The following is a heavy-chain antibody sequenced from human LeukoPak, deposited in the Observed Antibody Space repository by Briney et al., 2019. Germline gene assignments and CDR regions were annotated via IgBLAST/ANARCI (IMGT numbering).Heavy chain of an antibody. J-gene: IGHJ4*02. CDR3: ARGSGSYIDY. Sequence: PSETLSLTCTVSGGSISSHYWSWLRQPPGKGLEWIGYIYYSGSTNYNPSLKSRVTISVDTSKNQFSLKLSSVTAADTAVYYCARGSGSYIDYWGQGTLVTVSS. D-gene: IGHD1-26*01. CDR2: IYYSGST. CDR1: GGSISSHY. V-gene: IGHV4-59*11.